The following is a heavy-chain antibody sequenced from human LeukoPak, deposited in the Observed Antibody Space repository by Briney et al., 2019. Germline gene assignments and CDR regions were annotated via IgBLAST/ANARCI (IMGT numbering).Heavy chain of an antibody. CDR1: GFTFSSYS. J-gene: IGHJ3*02. V-gene: IGHV3-21*01. CDR2: ISISSSYI. CDR3: ARAPVAGTGMIRGFDI. Sequence: GGSLRLSCAGSGFTFSSYSMNWVRQAPGKGLEWVSSISISSSYIYYADSLKGRFTISRDNAKNSLYLQMNSLRAEDTAVYYCARAPVAGTGMIRGFDIWGQGTMVAVSS. D-gene: IGHD6-19*01.